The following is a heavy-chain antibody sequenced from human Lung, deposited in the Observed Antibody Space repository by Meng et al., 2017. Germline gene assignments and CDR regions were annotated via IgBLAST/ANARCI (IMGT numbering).Heavy chain of an antibody. CDR3: ARGPTTMAHDFDY. J-gene: IGHJ4*02. CDR2: INHSGST. Sequence: QGQLQRLGAGLLKPSETLSLTCFVSGGSFSDYYWSWIRQPPGKGLEWIGEINHSGSTNYNPSLESRATISVDTSQNNLSLKLSSVTAADSAVYYCARGPTTMAHDFDYWGQGTLVTVSS. D-gene: IGHD4-11*01. CDR1: GGSFSDYY. V-gene: IGHV4-34*01.